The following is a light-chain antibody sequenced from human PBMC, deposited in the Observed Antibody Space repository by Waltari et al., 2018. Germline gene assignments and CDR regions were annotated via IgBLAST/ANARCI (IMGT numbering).Light chain of an antibody. V-gene: IGKV3-20*01. CDR2: GSS. J-gene: IGKJ1*01. CDR1: QSVSRA. Sequence: EIVLTQSPGTLSLSLGERATVSCRASQSVSRALAWYQQKPGQAPRLLIYGSSTSATGIPDRFSGSGSGTEFSLTISRLEPDDFAVYYCQHYLRLPVTFGQGTTVEI. CDR3: QHYLRLPVT.